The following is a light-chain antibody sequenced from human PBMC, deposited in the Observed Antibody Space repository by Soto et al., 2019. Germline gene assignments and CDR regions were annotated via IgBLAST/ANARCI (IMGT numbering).Light chain of an antibody. CDR2: DAS. J-gene: IGKJ4*01. Sequence: DIQMTQSPSPLSASVGDRVTITCRASQSLSSYLAWYQQKPGKAPKLLIHDASSLESGVPSRFSGSGSGTEFTITISSLQPDDFATYYCQQYNSFPLTFGRGTKVEIK. CDR3: QQYNSFPLT. V-gene: IGKV1-5*01. CDR1: QSLSSY.